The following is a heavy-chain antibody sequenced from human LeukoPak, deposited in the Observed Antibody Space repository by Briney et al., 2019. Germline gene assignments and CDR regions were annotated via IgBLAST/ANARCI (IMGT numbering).Heavy chain of an antibody. V-gene: IGHV3-23*01. CDR1: GFTFSNYA. CDR2: INDRGVAS. Sequence: TGGSLRLSCAASGFTFSNYAMRWVRQAPGEGLEWVSSINDRGVASFYADSVKGRFTISRDNSKNTVYLQMNSLRAEDTAVYYCAKGMSSPFYYFHYWGQGTLVAVSS. CDR3: AKGMSSPFYYFHY. D-gene: IGHD2/OR15-2a*01. J-gene: IGHJ4*02.